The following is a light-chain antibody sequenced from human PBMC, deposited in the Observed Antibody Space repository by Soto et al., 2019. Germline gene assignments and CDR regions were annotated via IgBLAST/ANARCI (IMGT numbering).Light chain of an antibody. CDR2: DAS. CDR3: QQYNSYSYT. CDR1: QSISDW. Sequence: DIPLTQSPSTLSASPGDRVTITCGASQSISDWLAWYQQKPGKAPKLLIFDASSLESGVPSRFSGSGSGAEFTLTISSLQPDDFATYYCQQYNSYSYTFGQGTKVDIK. V-gene: IGKV1-5*01. J-gene: IGKJ2*01.